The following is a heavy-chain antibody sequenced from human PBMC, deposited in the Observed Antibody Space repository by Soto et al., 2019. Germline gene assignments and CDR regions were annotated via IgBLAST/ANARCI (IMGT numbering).Heavy chain of an antibody. J-gene: IGHJ4*02. Sequence: ASVKVSCKASGYTFTSYYMHWVRQAPGQGLEWMGIINPSGGSTSYAQKFQGRVTMTRDTSTSTVYMELSSLRSEDTAVYYCARSPLCSGGSCYSPDDYWGQGTLVTVSS. CDR3: ARSPLCSGGSCYSPDDY. V-gene: IGHV1-46*03. CDR2: INPSGGST. D-gene: IGHD2-15*01. CDR1: GYTFTSYY.